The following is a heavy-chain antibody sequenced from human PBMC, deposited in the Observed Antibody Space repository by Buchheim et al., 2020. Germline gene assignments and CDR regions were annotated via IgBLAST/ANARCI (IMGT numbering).Heavy chain of an antibody. CDR2: IWYDGSNK. CDR3: ARDALPNTASLDY. Sequence: QVQLVESGGGVVQPGRSLRLSCAASGFTFSSYGMHWVRQAPGKGLEWVAVIWYDGSNKYYADSVKGRFTNSRDNSKNTLYLQMNSLRAEDTAVYYCARDALPNTASLDYWGQGTL. V-gene: IGHV3-33*01. J-gene: IGHJ4*02. CDR1: GFTFSSYG. D-gene: IGHD5-18*01.